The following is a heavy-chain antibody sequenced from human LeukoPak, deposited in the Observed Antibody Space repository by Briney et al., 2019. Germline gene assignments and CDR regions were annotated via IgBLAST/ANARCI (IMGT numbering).Heavy chain of an antibody. D-gene: IGHD6-13*01. CDR1: GFTFSSYW. V-gene: IGHV3-74*01. J-gene: IGHJ4*02. Sequence: GGPLRLSCAASGFTFSSYWMHWVRQAPGKGLVRVSRINSDGSSTSYADSVKGRFTISRDNAKNTLYLQMNSLRAEDTAVYYCARDVAAAGDYWGQGTLVTVSS. CDR3: ARDVAAAGDY. CDR2: INSDGSST.